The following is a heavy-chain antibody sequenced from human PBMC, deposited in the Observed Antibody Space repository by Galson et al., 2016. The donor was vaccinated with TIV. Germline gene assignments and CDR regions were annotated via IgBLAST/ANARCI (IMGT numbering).Heavy chain of an antibody. CDR2: IIPIFGTT. J-gene: IGHJ6*02. V-gene: IGHV1-69*05. CDR3: ARERRYCGNECYLYYYYYGMDV. D-gene: IGHD2-21*01. CDR1: GGPFITQA. Sequence: SVKVSCKASGGPFITQAISWVRQAPGQGLEWMGGIIPIFGTTNYAQKFQGRVTITTDESTKTAYMELNSLRSEDTAVYYCARERRYCGNECYLYYYYYGMDVWGQGTTVTVSS.